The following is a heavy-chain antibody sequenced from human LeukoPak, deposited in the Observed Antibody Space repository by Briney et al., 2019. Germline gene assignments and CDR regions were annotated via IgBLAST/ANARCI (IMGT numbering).Heavy chain of an antibody. V-gene: IGHV1-8*01. CDR1: GYTFTSYD. Sequence: ASVKVSCKASGYTFTSYDINWVRQATGQGLEWMGWMNPNSGNTGYAQKFQGRVTMTRNTSISTAYMELSSLRSEDTAVYYCARGRRGSMIVVVRRNYYYYMDVWGKGTTVTISS. CDR3: ARGRRGSMIVVVRRNYYYYMDV. J-gene: IGHJ6*03. D-gene: IGHD3-22*01. CDR2: MNPNSGNT.